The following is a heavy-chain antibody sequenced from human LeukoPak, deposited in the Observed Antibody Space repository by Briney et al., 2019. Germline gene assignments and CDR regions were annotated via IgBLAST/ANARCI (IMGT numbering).Heavy chain of an antibody. CDR1: GYTFTSYY. CDR3: ASTPITYYYGSGSYYNLDY. Sequence: GASVKVSCKASGYTFTSYYMHWVRQAPGQGLEWMGIINPSGGSTSYAQKFQGRVTMTRDTSTSTVYMELSSLRSEDTAVYYCASTPITYYYGSGSYYNLDYWGQGTLVTVSS. J-gene: IGHJ4*02. D-gene: IGHD3-10*01. V-gene: IGHV1-46*01. CDR2: INPSGGST.